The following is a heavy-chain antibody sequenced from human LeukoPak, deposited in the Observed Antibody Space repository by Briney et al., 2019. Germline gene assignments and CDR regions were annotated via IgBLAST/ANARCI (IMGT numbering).Heavy chain of an antibody. CDR1: GGTFSNYA. CDR2: IIPIFGTA. V-gene: IGHV1-69*13. Sequence: SVKVSCKTSGGTFSNYAISWVRQALGQGLEWMGGIIPIFGTANYARKFQGRVTITADESTSTAYMELSSLRSEDTAIYYCARVAGSGSYYYYFDYWGQGTLVTVSS. D-gene: IGHD1-26*01. J-gene: IGHJ4*02. CDR3: ARVAGSGSYYYYFDY.